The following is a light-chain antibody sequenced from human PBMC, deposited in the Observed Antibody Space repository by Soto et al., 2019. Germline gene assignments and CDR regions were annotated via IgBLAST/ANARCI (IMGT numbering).Light chain of an antibody. V-gene: IGKV3-11*01. Sequence: EIVLTQPPGTLSFSPGERATLSCRASQSVGTYLAWYQQKPGQAPRLLFYDASNRAAGIPVRFSGSGSGTDFTLTISSLEPEDFAVYYCQERSNWLPKTFGQGTKVDIK. CDR2: DAS. CDR1: QSVGTY. J-gene: IGKJ1*01. CDR3: QERSNWLPKT.